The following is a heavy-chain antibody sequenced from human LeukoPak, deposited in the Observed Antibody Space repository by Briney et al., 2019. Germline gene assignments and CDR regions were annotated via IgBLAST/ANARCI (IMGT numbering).Heavy chain of an antibody. CDR1: GGSISSYS. CDR3: AREIYGSGVLYGDAPTFDY. V-gene: IGHV4-59*12. Sequence: SETLSLTCSVSGGSISSYSWSWIRQPPGKGLEWIGYIYYSGSTNYNPSLKSRVTISVDRSKDQFSLKLSSVTAADTAAYYCAREIYGSGVLYGDAPTFDYWGQGTLVTVSS. CDR2: IYYSGST. J-gene: IGHJ4*02. D-gene: IGHD3-10*01.